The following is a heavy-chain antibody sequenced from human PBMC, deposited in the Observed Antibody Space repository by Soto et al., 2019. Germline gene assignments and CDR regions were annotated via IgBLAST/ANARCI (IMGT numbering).Heavy chain of an antibody. J-gene: IGHJ4*02. Sequence: VQLVESGGGLIQPGGSLRLSCAASGFSVSNNHMTWVRQAPGRGPEWVSTIYYSGDTFYAASVKGRFALSRDNSKNILYLRMNSLRADDTAVYYCATGVDTATVGYWDQGTLVTVSS. V-gene: IGHV3-53*01. CDR2: IYYSGDT. CDR3: ATGVDTATVGY. CDR1: GFSVSNNH. D-gene: IGHD5-18*01.